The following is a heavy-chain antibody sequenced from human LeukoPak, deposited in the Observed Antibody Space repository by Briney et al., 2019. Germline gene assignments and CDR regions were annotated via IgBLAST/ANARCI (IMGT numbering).Heavy chain of an antibody. CDR3: ARGLHSYYYDSSGYYL. J-gene: IGHJ4*02. Sequence: ASVKVSCKASGYTFTSYDINWVRQATGQGLEWMGWMNPNSGNTGYAQKFQGRVTMTRNTSISTAYMELSSLRSEDTAVYYCARGLHSYYYDSSGYYLWGQGTLVTVSS. D-gene: IGHD3-22*01. CDR2: MNPNSGNT. CDR1: GYTFTSYD. V-gene: IGHV1-8*01.